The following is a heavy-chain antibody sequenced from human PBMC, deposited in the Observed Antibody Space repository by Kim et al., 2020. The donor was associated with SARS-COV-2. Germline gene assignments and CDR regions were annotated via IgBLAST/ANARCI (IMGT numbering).Heavy chain of an antibody. CDR2: IDYSGST. CDR3: ARSSGYYALDS. J-gene: IGHJ4*02. D-gene: IGHD3-9*01. Sequence: SETLSLTCAVYSGSFSGNWWSWVRQPPGKGLQWIGEIDYSGSTKHNPSLKSRVTITIDTSKKQFSLKRNSVIAADTAVYYCARSSGYYALDSWGQGTLVTVSS. CDR1: SGSFSGNW. V-gene: IGHV4-34*01.